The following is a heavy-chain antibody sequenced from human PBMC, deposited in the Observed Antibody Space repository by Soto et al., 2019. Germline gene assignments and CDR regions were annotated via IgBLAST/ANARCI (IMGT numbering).Heavy chain of an antibody. D-gene: IGHD3-3*01. CDR2: IYYSGST. CDR1: GGSVSSGSYY. V-gene: IGHV4-61*01. Sequence: KPSETLSLTCTVSGGSVSSGSYYWSWIRQPPGKGLEWIGYIYYSGSTNYNPSLKSRVTISVDTSKNQFSLKLSSVTAADTAVYYCARHVYDFWSGYHYYYGMDVWGQGTTVTVSS. J-gene: IGHJ6*02. CDR3: ARHVYDFWSGYHYYYGMDV.